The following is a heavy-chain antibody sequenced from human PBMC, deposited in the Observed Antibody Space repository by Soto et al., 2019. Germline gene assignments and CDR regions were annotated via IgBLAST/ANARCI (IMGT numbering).Heavy chain of an antibody. D-gene: IGHD2-2*01. V-gene: IGHV6-1*01. CDR3: ARDHRCISTSCHYYYYYGMDV. Sequence: SQTLSLTCAISGDSVSSNSAAWNWIRQSPSRGLEWLGRTYYRSKWYNDYAVSVKSRITINPDTSKNQFSLQLNSVTPEDTAVYYCARDHRCISTSCHYYYYYGMDVWGRGTTVTVSS. J-gene: IGHJ6*02. CDR2: TYYRSKWYN. CDR1: GDSVSSNSAA.